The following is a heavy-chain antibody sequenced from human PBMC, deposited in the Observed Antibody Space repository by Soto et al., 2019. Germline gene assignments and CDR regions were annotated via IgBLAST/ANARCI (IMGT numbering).Heavy chain of an antibody. CDR2: ISAYNGDT. D-gene: IGHD6-19*01. CDR3: ARDPSNTSGNRIWFDP. J-gene: IGHJ5*02. V-gene: IGHV1-18*04. Sequence: GASVKVSFKASGYTFTSHGINWLRQAPGQGLELMGWISAYNGDTKYEQKFQGRVTMTTDASSSTAYMELKSLSSDDTAVYFCARDPSNTSGNRIWFDPWGQGTQVTVSS. CDR1: GYTFTSHG.